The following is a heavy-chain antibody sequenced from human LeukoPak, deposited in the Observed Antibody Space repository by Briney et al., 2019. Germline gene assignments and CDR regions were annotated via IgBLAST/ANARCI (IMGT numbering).Heavy chain of an antibody. CDR3: AEGVGATGFDY. CDR1: GGSFSGYY. Sequence: SETLSLTCAVYGGSFSGYYWGWIRQPPGKGLEWIGEINHSGSTNYNPSLKSRVTISVDTSKNQFSLKLSSVTAADTAVYYCAEGVGATGFDYWGQGTLVTVSS. V-gene: IGHV4-34*01. CDR2: INHSGST. D-gene: IGHD1-26*01. J-gene: IGHJ4*02.